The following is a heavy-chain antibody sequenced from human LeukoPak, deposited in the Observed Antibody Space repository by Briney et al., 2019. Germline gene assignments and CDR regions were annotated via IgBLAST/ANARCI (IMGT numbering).Heavy chain of an antibody. CDR2: IYYSGST. D-gene: IGHD1-14*01. CDR1: GFTVSRNY. V-gene: IGHV4-39*01. CDR3: ARQPTDKEVNPFIYWYFDL. Sequence: GSLRLSCAASGFTVSRNYMSWVRQAPGKGLEWIGSIYYSGSTYYNPSLKSRVTISVDTSKNQFSLKLSSVTAADTAVYYCARQPTDKEVNPFIYWYFDLWGRGTLVTVSS. J-gene: IGHJ2*01.